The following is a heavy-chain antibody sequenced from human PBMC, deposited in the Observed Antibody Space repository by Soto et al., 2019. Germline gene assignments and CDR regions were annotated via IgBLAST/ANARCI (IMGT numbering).Heavy chain of an antibody. CDR2: ISYDGSSK. V-gene: IGHV3-30-3*01. Sequence: QVQLVESGGGVVQPGRSLRLSCAASGFTFRTYAMHWVRQAPGKGLEWMAVISYDGSSKTYAASVQGRFTISRDNSENTLYLQMNSLRPEDTVVYYCARRNYYHGGDYFNDALDMWGQGAMVTVSS. J-gene: IGHJ3*02. CDR3: ARRNYYHGGDYFNDALDM. CDR1: GFTFRTYA. D-gene: IGHD3-22*01.